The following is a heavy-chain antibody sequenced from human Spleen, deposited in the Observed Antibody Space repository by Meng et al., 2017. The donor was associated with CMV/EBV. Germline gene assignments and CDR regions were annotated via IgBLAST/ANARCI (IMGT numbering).Heavy chain of an antibody. CDR3: ARSLRSSLYAFDI. CDR2: IYPGDSDT. D-gene: IGHD6-6*01. V-gene: IGHV5-51*01. Sequence: KVSCKGSGYSFTSYWIGWVRQMPGKGLEWMGIIYPGDSDTRYSPSFQGQVTISADKSISTAYLRWSSLKASDTAMYYCARSLRSSLYAFDIWGQGTMVTVSS. CDR1: GYSFTSYW. J-gene: IGHJ3*02.